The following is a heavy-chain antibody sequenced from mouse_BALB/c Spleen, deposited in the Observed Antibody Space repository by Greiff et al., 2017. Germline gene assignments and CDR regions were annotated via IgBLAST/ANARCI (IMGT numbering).Heavy chain of an antibody. CDR1: GFNIKDYY. J-gene: IGHJ2*01. CDR2: IDPENGDT. D-gene: IGHD2-1*01. Sequence: VQLQQSGAELVRSGASVKLSCTASGFNIKDYYMHWVKQRPEQGLEWIGWIDPENGDTEYAPKFQGKATMTADTSSNTAYLQLSSLTSEDTAVYYCTRSHYYGNYPFDYWGQGTTLTVSS. CDR3: TRSHYYGNYPFDY. V-gene: IGHV14-4*02.